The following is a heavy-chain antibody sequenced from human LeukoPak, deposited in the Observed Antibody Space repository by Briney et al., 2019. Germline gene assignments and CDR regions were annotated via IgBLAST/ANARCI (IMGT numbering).Heavy chain of an antibody. CDR3: ARDLRSWFDY. CDR1: GLTFSSYW. D-gene: IGHD6-13*01. J-gene: IGHJ4*02. Sequence: GGSLRLSCAASGLTFSSYWMSWVRQAPGKGLEWVANIKQDGSEKYYVDSVKGRFTISRDNAKNSLYLQMNSLRAEDTAVYYCARDLRSWFDYWGQGTLVTVSS. CDR2: IKQDGSEK. V-gene: IGHV3-7*01.